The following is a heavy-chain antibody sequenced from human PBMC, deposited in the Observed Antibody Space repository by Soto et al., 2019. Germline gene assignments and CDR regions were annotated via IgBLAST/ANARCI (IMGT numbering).Heavy chain of an antibody. CDR1: EFTFSNYA. J-gene: IGHJ4*02. D-gene: IGHD3-22*01. Sequence: EVQLLESGGGLVQPGGSLRLSCAASEFTFSNYAMSWVRQAPGKGLEWVSAISYGGGTTYYADSVKGRFTISRDNSKNTLKLQMNSLRAEDTAVYYCAKNPGYYYDSTGDHFDYWGQGTLVTVAS. CDR2: ISYGGGTT. V-gene: IGHV3-23*01. CDR3: AKNPGYYYDSTGDHFDY.